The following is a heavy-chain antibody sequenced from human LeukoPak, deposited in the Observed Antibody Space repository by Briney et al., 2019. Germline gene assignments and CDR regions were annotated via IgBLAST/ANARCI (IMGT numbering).Heavy chain of an antibody. J-gene: IGHJ4*02. D-gene: IGHD6-6*01. CDR3: ARGGASSKFFDA. CDR1: GVSISNYY. Sequence: SETLSLTCSVSGVSISNYYWSWIRQPPGKGLEWIAFIYYDGTTNYNPSLKSRVTISVDTSKNQYSLNLISVTPADTAVYYCARGGASSKFFDAWGQGILVTVSS. V-gene: IGHV4-59*01. CDR2: IYYDGTT.